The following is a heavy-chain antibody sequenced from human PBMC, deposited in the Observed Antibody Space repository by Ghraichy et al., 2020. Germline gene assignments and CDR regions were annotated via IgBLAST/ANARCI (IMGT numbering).Heavy chain of an antibody. CDR2: INSDGSIT. V-gene: IGHV3-74*03. J-gene: IGHJ3*02. CDR1: GFTFSHYW. D-gene: IGHD3/OR15-3a*01. CDR3: VQRPDCGLKDAFDI. Sequence: GGSLRLSCAASGFTFSHYWMHWVRQAPGKGLVWVSRINSDGSITTYADSVKGRFTISRDNAKHTLYLEMNSPRVEDTAVYYCVQRPDCGLKDAFDIWGQGTMAIVSS.